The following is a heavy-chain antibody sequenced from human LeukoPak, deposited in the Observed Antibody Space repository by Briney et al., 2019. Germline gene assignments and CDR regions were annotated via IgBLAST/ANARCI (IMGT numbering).Heavy chain of an antibody. Sequence: GGSLRLSCAASGFTFRAYTMNWVRQAPGMGLEWVSCIDTGSNSMYYADSVKGRFTISRDSAKNSLYLQMNSLRAEDTAIYYCARVGSSWPHDAFDIWGQGTMVTVSS. CDR1: GFTFRAYT. D-gene: IGHD6-13*01. V-gene: IGHV3-21*01. J-gene: IGHJ3*02. CDR2: IDTGSNSM. CDR3: ARVGSSWPHDAFDI.